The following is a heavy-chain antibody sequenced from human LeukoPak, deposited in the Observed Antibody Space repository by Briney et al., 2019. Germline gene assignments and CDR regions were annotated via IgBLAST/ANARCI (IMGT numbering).Heavy chain of an antibody. J-gene: IGHJ4*02. V-gene: IGHV3-33*01. CDR3: ARGGCGITSCYDY. Sequence: GRSLRLSCGASGFTFRNYGMHWVRQAPGKGLEWVAVVWYDGRNKHYADSVKGRFTISRDNSKNTLYLQMDTLRAEDTAVYYCARGGCGITSCYDYWGQGTLVTVSS. CDR1: GFTFRNYG. CDR2: VWYDGRNK. D-gene: IGHD2-2*01.